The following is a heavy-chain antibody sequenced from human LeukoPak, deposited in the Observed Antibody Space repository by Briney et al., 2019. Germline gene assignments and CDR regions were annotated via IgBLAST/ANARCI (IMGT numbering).Heavy chain of an antibody. CDR3: ARLVASYYFYMDV. D-gene: IGHD5-12*01. J-gene: IGHJ6*03. V-gene: IGHV4-39*01. CDR1: AGSIKTIGYY. Sequence: TSSETLSLTCSVYAGSIKTIGYYWGWIRQPPGKGLEWIGSVYYSGGTYYNPSLKSRVTISVDTSKNQFYLNVNSVTAADTAVYFCARLVASYYFYMDVWGKGTTVTISS. CDR2: VYYSGGT.